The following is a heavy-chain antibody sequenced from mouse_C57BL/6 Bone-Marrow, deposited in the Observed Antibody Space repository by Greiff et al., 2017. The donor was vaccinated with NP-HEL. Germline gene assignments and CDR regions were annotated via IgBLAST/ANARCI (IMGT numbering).Heavy chain of an antibody. J-gene: IGHJ2*01. CDR1: GFTFSDYY. CDR3: ARVDYGNYEIFDY. Sequence: EVHLVESEGGLVQPGSSMKLSCTASGFTFSDYYMAWVRQVPEKGLEWVANINYDGSSTYYLDSLKSRFIISRDNAKNILYLQMSSLKSEDTATYYCARVDYGNYEIFDYWGQGTTLTVSS. D-gene: IGHD2-1*01. V-gene: IGHV5-16*01. CDR2: INYDGSST.